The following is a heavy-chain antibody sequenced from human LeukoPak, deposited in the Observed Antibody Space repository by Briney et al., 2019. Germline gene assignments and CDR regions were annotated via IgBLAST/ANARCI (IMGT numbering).Heavy chain of an antibody. D-gene: IGHD5-18*01. V-gene: IGHV3-30*02. CDR3: AKERDTAMVTIDY. CDR2: IRYDGSNK. Sequence: GGSLRLSCAASGFTFSSYGMHWVRQAPGKGLEWVAFIRYDGSNKYYADSVKGRFTISRDNSKNTLYLQMNSLGAEDTAVYYCAKERDTAMVTIDYWGQGTLVTVSS. CDR1: GFTFSSYG. J-gene: IGHJ4*02.